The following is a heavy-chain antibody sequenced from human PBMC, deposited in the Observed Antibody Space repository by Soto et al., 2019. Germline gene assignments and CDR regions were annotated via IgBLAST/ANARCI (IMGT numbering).Heavy chain of an antibody. J-gene: IGHJ4*02. D-gene: IGHD3-3*01. CDR2: IYGSGST. V-gene: IGHV4-59*08. CDR3: ARRRIGDY. Sequence: QVQLQESGPGLVKPWETLSLTCTVSGNSIGDYYWSWFRQSPGKGLEWIGYIYGSGSTNYNPSLKSPVTRSADTSKNQFSLKLTSVTAADTAVYYCARRRIGDYWGQGTPITVSS. CDR1: GNSIGDYY.